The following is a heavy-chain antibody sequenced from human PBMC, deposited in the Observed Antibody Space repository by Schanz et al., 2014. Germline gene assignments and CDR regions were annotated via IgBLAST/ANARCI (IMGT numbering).Heavy chain of an antibody. CDR2: ITGSGAT. Sequence: VQLLESGVGLVQPGGSLRLSCAASGFTFRVFAMNWVRQAPGKGLEWVSIITGSGATYYADSVKGRFTISRDNSKNSVSLQMDSLRAEDTAVYYCAGAVATIRADSFDIWGQGTMVAVSS. J-gene: IGHJ3*02. D-gene: IGHD5-12*01. V-gene: IGHV3-23*01. CDR3: AGAVATIRADSFDI. CDR1: GFTFRVFA.